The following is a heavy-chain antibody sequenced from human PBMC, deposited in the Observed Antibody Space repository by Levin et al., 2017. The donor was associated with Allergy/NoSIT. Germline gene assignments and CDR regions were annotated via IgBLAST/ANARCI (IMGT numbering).Heavy chain of an antibody. Sequence: SETLSLTCTVSGGSISSYYWSWIRQPPGKGLEWIGYIYYSGSTNYNPSLKSRVTISVDTSKNQFSLNLSSVTAADTAVYYCARYSSRGYSLDYWGQGTLVTVSS. J-gene: IGHJ4*02. CDR2: IYYSGST. D-gene: IGHD6-13*01. CDR3: ARYSSRGYSLDY. CDR1: GGSISSYY. V-gene: IGHV4-59*01.